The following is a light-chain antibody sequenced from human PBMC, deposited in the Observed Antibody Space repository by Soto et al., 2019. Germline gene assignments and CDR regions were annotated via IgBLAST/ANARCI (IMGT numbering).Light chain of an antibody. V-gene: IGLV2-14*03. CDR1: SSDVGAYNY. CDR2: DVS. Sequence: QSALTQPASVSGSPGQSITISCTGTSSDVGAYNYVSWYQQHPGTAPKLMIYDVSNRPSGISNRFSGSKSGNTASLTISGLQAEDEDDYYCSSYTSSTLVFGGGTKVTVL. CDR3: SSYTSSTLV. J-gene: IGLJ2*01.